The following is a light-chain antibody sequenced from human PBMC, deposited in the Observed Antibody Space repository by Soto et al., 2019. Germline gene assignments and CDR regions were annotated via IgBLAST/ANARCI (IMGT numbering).Light chain of an antibody. CDR2: DAS. CDR3: QQRSNWPPRIT. V-gene: IGKV3-11*01. Sequence: EIVLTQSPATLSLSPGERATLSCRASQSVSSFLAWYQQKPGQAPRLLIYDASSRATGIPARFSGSVSGTDFTLTISSLEPEDFAVYYCQQRSNWPPRITFGQGTRLEIK. J-gene: IGKJ5*01. CDR1: QSVSSF.